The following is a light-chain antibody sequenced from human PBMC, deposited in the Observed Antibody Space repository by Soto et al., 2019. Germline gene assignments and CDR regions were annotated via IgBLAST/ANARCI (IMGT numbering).Light chain of an antibody. V-gene: IGKV3-11*01. CDR3: QQRKFWLS. CDR2: DAS. Sequence: TVLTQSPATLSLSPGERATLSCRASQSIDIYLAWYQLRPGQAPRLLIYDASTRPPGIPARFSGSGSGTDFTLTISSLEPEDFAIYYCQQRKFWLSFGGGTKVEIK. CDR1: QSIDIY. J-gene: IGKJ4*01.